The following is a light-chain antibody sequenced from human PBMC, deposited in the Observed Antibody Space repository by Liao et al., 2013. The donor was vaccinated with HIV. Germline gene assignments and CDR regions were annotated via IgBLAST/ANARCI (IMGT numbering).Light chain of an antibody. CDR1: NIGSKS. CDR3: QAWDSSTPNWV. Sequence: SYVLTQPPSVSVAPGKTASITCGGNNIGSKSVQWYQQKPGQSPVLVIYQDNKRPSGIPERFSGSNSGNTATLTISGTQAMDEADYYCQAWDSSTPNWVFGGGTKLTVL. V-gene: IGLV3-21*01. CDR2: QDN. J-gene: IGLJ3*02.